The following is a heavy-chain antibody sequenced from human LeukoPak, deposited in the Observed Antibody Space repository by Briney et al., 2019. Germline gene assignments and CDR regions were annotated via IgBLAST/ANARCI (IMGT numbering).Heavy chain of an antibody. CDR1: GGSISSYH. V-gene: IGHV4-59*01. CDR2: IYYSGST. Sequence: PSETLSLTCTVSGGSISSYHWSWIRQPPGKGLEWIGYIYYSGSTNYNPSLKSRVTISVDTSKNQFSLKLSSVTAADTAVYYCARIVMNYDSSGYFDYWGQGTLVTVSS. D-gene: IGHD3-22*01. J-gene: IGHJ4*02. CDR3: ARIVMNYDSSGYFDY.